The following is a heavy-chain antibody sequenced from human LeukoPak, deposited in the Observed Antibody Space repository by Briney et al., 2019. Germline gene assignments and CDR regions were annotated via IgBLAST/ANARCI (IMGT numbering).Heavy chain of an antibody. J-gene: IGHJ4*02. CDR3: ARDPTLRSFDY. V-gene: IGHV1-3*01. D-gene: IGHD4-17*01. CDR2: INAGNGDT. CDR1: GYTFTSYA. Sequence: GASVKVSCKASGYTFTSYAMHWVRQAPGQRLEWMGWINAGNGDTKYSQKFQGRVTITRDTSTSTAYMELSSLRSEDTAVYYCARDPTLRSFDYWGQGTLVTVSS.